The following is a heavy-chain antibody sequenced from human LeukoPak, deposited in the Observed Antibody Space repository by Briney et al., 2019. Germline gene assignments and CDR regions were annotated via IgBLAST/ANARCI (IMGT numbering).Heavy chain of an antibody. V-gene: IGHV3-23*01. D-gene: IGHD6-13*01. J-gene: IGHJ4*02. CDR2: FGGGGGPT. CDR3: AKDRRQLANFDY. Sequence: RPGGPLRLSCVASGFTFSSYGMSWVRQAPGKGLEWVSGFGGGGGPTYYADPVKGRFTISRDNSKNTLYLQMNSLRADDTAVYYCAKDRRQLANFDYWGQGTLVTVSS. CDR1: GFTFSSYG.